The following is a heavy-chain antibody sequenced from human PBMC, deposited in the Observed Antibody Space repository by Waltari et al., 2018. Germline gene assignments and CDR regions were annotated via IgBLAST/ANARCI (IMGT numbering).Heavy chain of an antibody. CDR3: AISEYSSGFDS. CDR1: GYTFTNFD. CDR2: LIPKRGKA. V-gene: IGHV1-8*01. J-gene: IGHJ4*01. D-gene: IGHD6-19*01. Sequence: QVQLVQSGAEVKKAGASVKVSCTTSGYTFTNFDVNWVRLAPGQGFEWMGSLIPKRGKAVVGQMFQGRVSLTRDISINTAYMELGGLTSADTAFYYCAISEYSSGFDSWGQGTHVTVSS.